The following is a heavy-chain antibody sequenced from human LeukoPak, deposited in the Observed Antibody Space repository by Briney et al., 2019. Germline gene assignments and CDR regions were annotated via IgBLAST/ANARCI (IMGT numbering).Heavy chain of an antibody. CDR1: GYTFTGYY. CDR3: ERNRKYGAQDAFDI. Sequence: GASVKVSCKASGYTFTGYYMHWVRQPPGPGLEWMGWINPNSGGTNYAQKFHVWVTMTRDTSNSTAYMDLSRLRADDTDVYYCERNRKYGAQDAFDIWGQGTMVTVSS. CDR2: INPNSGGT. D-gene: IGHD4-17*01. J-gene: IGHJ3*02. V-gene: IGHV1-2*04.